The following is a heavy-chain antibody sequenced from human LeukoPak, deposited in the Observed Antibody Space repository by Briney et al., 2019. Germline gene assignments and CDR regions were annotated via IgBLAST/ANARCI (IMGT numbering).Heavy chain of an antibody. V-gene: IGHV4-59*04. Sequence: PSETLSLTCTVSGGSINSYYWSWIRQPPGKGLEWIGSIYHSGSTYYNPSLKSRVTMSVDTSKNQFSLKLSSVTAADTAVYYCARSGSSWHPFDYWGQGTLVTVSS. CDR3: ARSGSSWHPFDY. CDR2: IYHSGST. J-gene: IGHJ4*02. CDR1: GGSINSYY. D-gene: IGHD6-13*01.